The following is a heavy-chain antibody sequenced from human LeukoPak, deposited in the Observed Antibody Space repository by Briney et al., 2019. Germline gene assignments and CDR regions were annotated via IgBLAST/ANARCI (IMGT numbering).Heavy chain of an antibody. Sequence: PGRSLRLSCAASSGLMFSSHGMHLVHQAPGKGLEWVAVIWYDGSNEYYADSVKGRFTISRDNSKNTLYLQMNSLRAEDTAVYYCARARNNYDSSGYSALDCWGQGTLVTVSS. V-gene: IGHV3-33*01. J-gene: IGHJ4*02. CDR3: ARARNNYDSSGYSALDC. CDR2: IWYDGSNE. D-gene: IGHD3-22*01. CDR1: GLMFSSHG.